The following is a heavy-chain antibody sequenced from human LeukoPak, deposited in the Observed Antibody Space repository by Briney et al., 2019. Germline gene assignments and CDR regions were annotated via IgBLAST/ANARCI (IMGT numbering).Heavy chain of an antibody. J-gene: IGHJ4*02. CDR2: ISYDGSNE. CDR1: GFTVGPYP. Sequence: PGGSLRLSCGASGFTVGPYPIHWVRQAPGKGLEWVSLISYDGSNEYYADSVKGRFTISRDTSKNTLFLQMSSLRHEDTAVYYCAAGYGSIDYWGQGTLVTVSS. CDR3: AAGYGSIDY. V-gene: IGHV3-30*15. D-gene: IGHD6-13*01.